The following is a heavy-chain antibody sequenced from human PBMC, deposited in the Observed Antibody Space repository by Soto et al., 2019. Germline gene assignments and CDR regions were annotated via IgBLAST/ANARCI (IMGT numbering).Heavy chain of an antibody. V-gene: IGHV5-51*01. D-gene: IGHD6-6*01. CDR3: ARHGKEYSTSEGGYKWFDP. CDR2: IYPGDSNV. Sequence: GESLKISFKGSEYSFSNFLISWVRQMPVKGLDCIGNIYPGDSNVKYSPSFQGQVTISVDRSIDTAYLQWSSLKASDTAIYYCARHGKEYSTSEGGYKWFDPCGQVTLVTVCS. J-gene: IGHJ5*02. CDR1: EYSFSNFL.